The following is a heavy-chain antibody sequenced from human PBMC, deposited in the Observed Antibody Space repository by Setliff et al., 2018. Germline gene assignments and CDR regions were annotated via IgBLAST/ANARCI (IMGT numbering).Heavy chain of an antibody. V-gene: IGHV7-4-1*02. CDR2: INTNTGSP. CDR3: ARVIPYYFDS. CDR1: GYTFTVYT. Sequence: ASVKVSCKVSGYTFTVYTMNWVRQAPGQGLEWMGWINTNTGSPTYAQGFTGRFVFSLDTSVSTAYLQISSLKGEDTAVYYCARVIPYYFDSWGQGTLVTVSS. J-gene: IGHJ4*02.